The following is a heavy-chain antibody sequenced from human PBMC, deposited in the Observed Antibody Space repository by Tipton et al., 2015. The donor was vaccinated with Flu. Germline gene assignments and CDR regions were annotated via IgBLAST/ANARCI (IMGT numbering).Heavy chain of an antibody. Sequence: TLSLTCTVSGGSISSYYWSWIRQPPGKGLEWIGYIYYSGSTNYNPSLKSRVTISVDTSKNQFSLKLSSVTAADTAVYYCARFSPYYDFWSGYYTPYYFYGMDVWGQGTPVTVSS. CDR3: ARFSPYYDFWSGYYTPYYFYGMDV. V-gene: IGHV4-59*08. CDR1: GGSISSYY. D-gene: IGHD3-3*01. CDR2: IYYSGST. J-gene: IGHJ6*02.